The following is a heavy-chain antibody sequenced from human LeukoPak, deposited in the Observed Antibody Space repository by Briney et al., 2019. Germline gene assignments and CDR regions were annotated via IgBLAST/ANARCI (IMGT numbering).Heavy chain of an antibody. D-gene: IGHD4-17*01. CDR1: GYTFTGYY. V-gene: IGHV1-2*02. Sequence: ASVKVSCTASGYTFTGYYMHWVRQAPGQGLEWMGWIDPNSGGTNYAQKFQGRVTMTRDTSISTAYMELSRLRSDDTAVYYCARDMTTVTTIGYYYGMDVWGQGTTVTVSS. CDR2: IDPNSGGT. CDR3: ARDMTTVTTIGYYYGMDV. J-gene: IGHJ6*02.